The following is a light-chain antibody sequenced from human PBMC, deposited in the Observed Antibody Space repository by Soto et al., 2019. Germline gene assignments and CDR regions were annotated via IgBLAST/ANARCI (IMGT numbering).Light chain of an antibody. Sequence: QSVLTQPPSMSAAPGQKVTISCSGSSSNIGNNYVSWYRQHPGTAPKLLIYEDIKRPSGIPDRFSGSKSGTSATLGITGLQTGDEADYYCGTWDSSLSVYVFGTGTKVTVL. CDR1: SSNIGNNY. CDR3: GTWDSSLSVYV. J-gene: IGLJ1*01. CDR2: EDI. V-gene: IGLV1-51*02.